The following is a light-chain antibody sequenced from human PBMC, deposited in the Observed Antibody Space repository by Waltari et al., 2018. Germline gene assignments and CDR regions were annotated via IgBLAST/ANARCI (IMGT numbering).Light chain of an antibody. CDR3: YSTDSSGNPL. V-gene: IGLV3-10*01. CDR1: ALPKKY. Sequence: SYELTQPPSVSVSPGQTARIPCSGDALPKKYAYWYQQKSGHAPVRVIYEDSKRPSGIPERFSGASSGTMATLTISGAQVEDEADYYCYSTDSSGNPLFGGGTKLTVL. CDR2: EDS. J-gene: IGLJ2*01.